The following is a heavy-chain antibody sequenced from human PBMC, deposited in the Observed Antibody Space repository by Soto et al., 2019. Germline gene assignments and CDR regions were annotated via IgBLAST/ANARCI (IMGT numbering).Heavy chain of an antibody. CDR3: ARGNYYDSSGYYDY. V-gene: IGHV4-59*01. D-gene: IGHD3-22*01. CDR2: IYYSGST. CDR1: GGSFSSYY. J-gene: IGHJ4*02. Sequence: PWETLSLTCTVSGGSFSSYYWSWIRQPPGKGLEWIGYIYYSGSTNYNPSLKSRVTISVDTSKNQFSLKLSSVTAADTAVYYCARGNYYDSSGYYDYWGQGTLVPVSS.